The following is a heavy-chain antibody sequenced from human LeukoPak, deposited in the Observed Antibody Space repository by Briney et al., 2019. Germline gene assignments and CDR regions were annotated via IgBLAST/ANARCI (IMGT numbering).Heavy chain of an antibody. CDR2: IYPSGST. V-gene: IGHV4-61*02. Sequence: SETLSLTCTVSGASISSGIYYGSWIRKPPGKGLEWIGRIYPSGSTNHNPSLTSRLTISLDTPNNQFSMKLKYVTAADTAVYYCARANYYYYYMDVWGKGTTVTISS. CDR1: GASISSGIYY. CDR3: ARANYYYYYMDV. J-gene: IGHJ6*03.